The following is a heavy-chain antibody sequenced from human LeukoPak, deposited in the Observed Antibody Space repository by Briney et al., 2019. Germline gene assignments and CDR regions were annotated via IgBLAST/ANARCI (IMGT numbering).Heavy chain of an antibody. Sequence: ASVKVSCKASGGTFSSYAISWVRQAPGQGLEWMGWISAYNGNTNYAQKLQGRVTMTTDTSTSTAYMELRSLRSDDTAVYYCARDSQSSVTINFDYWGQGTLVTVSS. V-gene: IGHV1-18*01. CDR3: ARDSQSSVTINFDY. D-gene: IGHD4-11*01. CDR2: ISAYNGNT. CDR1: GGTFSSYA. J-gene: IGHJ4*02.